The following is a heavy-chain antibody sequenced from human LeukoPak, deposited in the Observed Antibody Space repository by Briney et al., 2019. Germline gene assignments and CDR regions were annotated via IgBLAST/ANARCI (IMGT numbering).Heavy chain of an antibody. Sequence: GGSLRLSCAASGFTVSSSEMSWVLQAPGKGLEWVSFIYSGGSTYCADSVKGRFTISRDNVKNLLYLQMNSLRAEDTAVYYCARVQRGIAVALDYWGQGTLATVSS. CDR3: ARVQRGIAVALDY. CDR1: GFTVSSSE. D-gene: IGHD6-19*01. J-gene: IGHJ4*02. CDR2: IYSGGST. V-gene: IGHV3-53*03.